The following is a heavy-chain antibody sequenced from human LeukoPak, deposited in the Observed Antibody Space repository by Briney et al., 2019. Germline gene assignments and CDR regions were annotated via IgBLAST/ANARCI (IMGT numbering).Heavy chain of an antibody. Sequence: GGSLRLSCAASGFVFSSYWMHWVRQAPGKGLVWVSRVNSDGGMTSYADSVKGRCPVSRDNAKNTLYLQVTSLRAEDTAMYYCARETSGSNFDSWGQGSLVTVSS. CDR3: ARETSGSNFDS. D-gene: IGHD1-7*01. CDR1: GFVFSSYW. J-gene: IGHJ4*02. CDR2: VNSDGGMT. V-gene: IGHV3-74*01.